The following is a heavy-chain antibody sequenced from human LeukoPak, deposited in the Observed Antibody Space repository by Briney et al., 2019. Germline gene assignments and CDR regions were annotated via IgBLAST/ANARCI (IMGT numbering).Heavy chain of an antibody. Sequence: SETLSLTCTVSGVSISSDGYYWSWIRQHPGKGLEWIGYMYFSGITSYNPSLKSRVTISVDTSKNQFSLKLSSVTAADTAVYYCARDGYSSSSYFDYWGQGTLVTVSS. CDR2: MYFSGIT. CDR1: GVSISSDGYY. J-gene: IGHJ4*02. CDR3: ARDGYSSSSYFDY. V-gene: IGHV4-31*03. D-gene: IGHD6-6*01.